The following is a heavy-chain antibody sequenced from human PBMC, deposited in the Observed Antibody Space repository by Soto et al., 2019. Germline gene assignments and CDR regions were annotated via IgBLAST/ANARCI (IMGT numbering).Heavy chain of an antibody. CDR1: GGSISSYY. J-gene: IGHJ3*02. Sequence: ETLSLTCTVSGGSISSYYWSWIRQPPGKGLEWIGYIYYSGSTNYNPSLKSRVTISVDTSKNQFSLKLSSVTAADTAVYYCAREGALGGAFDIWGQGTMVTVSS. V-gene: IGHV4-59*01. CDR3: AREGALGGAFDI. CDR2: IYYSGST. D-gene: IGHD3-16*01.